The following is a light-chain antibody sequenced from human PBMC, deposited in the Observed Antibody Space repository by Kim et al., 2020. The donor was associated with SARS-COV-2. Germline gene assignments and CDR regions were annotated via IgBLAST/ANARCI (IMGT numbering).Light chain of an antibody. V-gene: IGKV3-15*01. CDR3: QQYNNWPLT. CDR2: GAS. J-gene: IGKJ4*01. Sequence: VCPGERATLSCRASQSVSSYLAWYQQKPGQAPGLLIYGASTRATGVPARFSGSGSGTEFTLTISSLQSEDFAVYYCQQYNNWPLTFGGGTKVEIK. CDR1: QSVSSY.